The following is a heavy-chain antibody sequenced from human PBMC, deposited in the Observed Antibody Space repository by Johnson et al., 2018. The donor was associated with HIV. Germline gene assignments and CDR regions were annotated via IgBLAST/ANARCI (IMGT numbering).Heavy chain of an antibody. J-gene: IGHJ3*02. V-gene: IGHV3-20*04. CDR2: INWNGGST. CDR3: ARVRPGDNWNLYDAFDI. CDR1: GFTFDDYG. D-gene: IGHD1-7*01. Sequence: VQLVESGGGVVRPGGSLRLSCAASGFTFDDYGMSWVRQAPGKGLEWVSGINWNGGSTGYADSVKGRFTISRDNAKHSLYLQMNSLRAEDTALYYCARVRPGDNWNLYDAFDIWGQGTMVTVSS.